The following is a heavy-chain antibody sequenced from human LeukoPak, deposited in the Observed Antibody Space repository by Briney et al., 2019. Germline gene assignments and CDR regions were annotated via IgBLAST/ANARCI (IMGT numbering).Heavy chain of an antibody. D-gene: IGHD6-13*01. CDR1: GFTFSSYS. CDR2: ISSSSSTI. V-gene: IGHV3-48*01. Sequence: SGGSLRLSCAASGFTFSSYSMNWVRQAPGKGLEWVSYISSSSSTIYYADSVRGRFTISRDNAKNSLYLQMNSLRAEDTAVYYCARDHLGYHDYWGQGTLVTVSS. CDR3: ARDHLGYHDY. J-gene: IGHJ4*02.